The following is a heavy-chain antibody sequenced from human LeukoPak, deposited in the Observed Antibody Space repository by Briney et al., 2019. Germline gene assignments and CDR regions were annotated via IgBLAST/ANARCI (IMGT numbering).Heavy chain of an antibody. D-gene: IGHD3-10*01. J-gene: IGHJ4*02. CDR3: ARWPGVRGVNRPFDY. CDR1: GGSISSGGYY. Sequence: SETLSLTCTVSGGSISSGGYYWSWIRQPPGKGLEWIGYIYHSGSTYYNPSLKSRVTISVDRSKNQFSLKLSSVTAADTAVYYCARWPGVRGVNRPFDYWGQGTLVTVSS. V-gene: IGHV4-30-2*01. CDR2: IYHSGST.